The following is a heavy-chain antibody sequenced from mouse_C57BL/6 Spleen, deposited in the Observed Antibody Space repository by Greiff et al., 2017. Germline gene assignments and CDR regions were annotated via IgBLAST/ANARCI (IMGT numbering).Heavy chain of an antibody. CDR1: GYSITSGYY. J-gene: IGHJ2*01. CDR3: ARAAYYSNCYFDY. V-gene: IGHV3-6*01. D-gene: IGHD2-5*01. Sequence: DVKLQESGPGLVKPSQSLSLTCSVTGYSITSGYYWNWIRQFPGNKLEWMGYISYDGSNNYNPSLKNRISITRDTSKNQFFLKLNSVTTEDTATYYCARAAYYSNCYFDYWGQGTTLTVSS. CDR2: ISYDGSN.